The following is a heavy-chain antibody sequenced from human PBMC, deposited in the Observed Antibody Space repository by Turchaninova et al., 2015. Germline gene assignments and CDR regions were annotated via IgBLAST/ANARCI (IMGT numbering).Heavy chain of an antibody. CDR1: GGSFSGYY. V-gene: IGHV4-34*01. D-gene: IGHD4-17*01. Sequence: QVQLQQWGAGLLKPSETLSLPCAVYGGSFSGYYWHWIRQPPGKGLEWIGKINHSGSTNYNPSLKSRVTISIDTSKNQFSLKLSSVTAADTAVYYCARGNYRDYAGGMDVWGQGTTVTVSS. CDR2: INHSGST. CDR3: ARGNYRDYAGGMDV. J-gene: IGHJ6*02.